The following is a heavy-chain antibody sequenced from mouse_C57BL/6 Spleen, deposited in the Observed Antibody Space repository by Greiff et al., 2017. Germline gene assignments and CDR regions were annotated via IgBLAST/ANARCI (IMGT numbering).Heavy chain of an antibody. CDR2: IDPETGGT. CDR1: GYTFTDYE. J-gene: IGHJ1*03. Sequence: QVQLQQSGAELVRPGASVTLSCKASGYTFTDYEMHWVKQPPVHGLEWIGAIDPETGGTAYNQKFKGKAILTADKSSSTAYMELRSLTSEDSAVYYCTGWGTTVVPWYFDVWGTGTTVTVSS. D-gene: IGHD1-1*01. V-gene: IGHV1-15*01. CDR3: TGWGTTVVPWYFDV.